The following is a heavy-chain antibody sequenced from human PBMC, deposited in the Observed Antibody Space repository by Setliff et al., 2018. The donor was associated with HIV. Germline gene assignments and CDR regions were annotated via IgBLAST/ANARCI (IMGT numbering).Heavy chain of an antibody. CDR1: GGTFSSYA. Sequence: ASVKVSCKASGGTFSSYAISWVRQAPGQGLEWMGWINPNSGGTNYAQKFQGRVTMTRDTSISTAYMEVSRLRSDDTAVYYCARDAPWDSYGLDYWGQGTLVTVSS. CDR3: ARDAPWDSYGLDY. V-gene: IGHV1-2*02. D-gene: IGHD5-18*01. CDR2: INPNSGGT. J-gene: IGHJ4*02.